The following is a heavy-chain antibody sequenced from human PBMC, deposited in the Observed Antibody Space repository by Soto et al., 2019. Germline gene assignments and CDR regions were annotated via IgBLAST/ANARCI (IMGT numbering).Heavy chain of an antibody. CDR3: YSGSTNYNPSLKSRVTISVDTSKNQFSLKPSSVTAADTAVYYCARVAQSGPKPGSPGDYYYYMDV. V-gene: IGHV3-48*02. J-gene: IGHJ6*03. CDR2: ISSSSTTI. D-gene: IGHD1-26*01. CDR1: GFTFSSYS. Sequence: GGSLRLSCVVTGFTFSSYSMNWVRQAPGKGLEWVSHISSSSTTIYYADSVKGRFTISRDNAKNSLYLQMNSLRDEDTAGYIYYSGSTNYNPSLKSRVTISVDTSKNQFSLKPSSVTAADTAVYYCARVAQSGPKPGSPGDYYYYMDVWGKGTTVTVSS.